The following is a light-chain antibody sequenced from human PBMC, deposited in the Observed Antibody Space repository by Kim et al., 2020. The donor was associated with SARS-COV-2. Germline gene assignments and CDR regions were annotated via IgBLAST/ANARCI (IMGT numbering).Light chain of an antibody. J-gene: IGKJ1*01. CDR3: QQSYTTPRT. V-gene: IGKV1-39*01. CDR1: QSISNF. Sequence: DIQLTQSPPSLSASVGDGVAITCRASQSISNFLNWYQQRPGKAPKLLIYAASILQSGVPSRFSGSGSATAFTLTISNLQPEDFATYYCQQSYTTPRTFGQWTKVDIK. CDR2: AAS.